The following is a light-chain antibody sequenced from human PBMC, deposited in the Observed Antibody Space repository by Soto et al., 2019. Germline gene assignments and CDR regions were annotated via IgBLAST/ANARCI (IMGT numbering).Light chain of an antibody. J-gene: IGKJ4*01. V-gene: IGKV1-39*01. CDR3: QQGYNMPLT. CDR1: QSISIY. CDR2: AAS. Sequence: DIQMTQSPSTLSASVLDIVTITFLASQSISIYLAWYQQKPGKAPKLLIYAASSLQSGVASRFSGSGSATDFTLTISSLQPEDFATYFCQQGYNMPLTFGGGTKVDI.